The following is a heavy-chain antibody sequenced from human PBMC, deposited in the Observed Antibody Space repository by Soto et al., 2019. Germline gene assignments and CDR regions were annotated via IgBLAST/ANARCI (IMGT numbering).Heavy chain of an antibody. CDR3: SRGPPSPCRSTRCQPKWVDP. J-gene: IGHJ5*02. Sequence: GGSLRLSCAASGFTFSSYSMNWVRQAPGEGLEWVSSISSSSTYIYYADSLKGRFTISRDNAKYSLYLQMNSLRAEDTAIYYCSRGPPSPCRSTRCQPKWVDPWGQGTLVTVSS. D-gene: IGHD2-2*01. CDR1: GFTFSSYS. CDR2: ISSSSTYI. V-gene: IGHV3-21*06.